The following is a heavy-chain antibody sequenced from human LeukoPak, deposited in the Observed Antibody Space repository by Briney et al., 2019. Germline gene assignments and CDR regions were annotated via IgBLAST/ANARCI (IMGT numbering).Heavy chain of an antibody. J-gene: IGHJ6*03. CDR2: INPNSGGT. D-gene: IGHD2-2*01. CDR1: VYTFTGYY. CDR3: ARDDIVVVPAAEVYYYYYYMDV. Sequence: ASVKVSCKASVYTFTGYYMHWVRQAPGQGLEWMGWINPNSGGTNYAQKFQGRVTMTRKTSISTAYMELRRLRSDETAVYYCARDDIVVVPAAEVYYYYYYMDVWGKGTTVTVSS. V-gene: IGHV1-2*02.